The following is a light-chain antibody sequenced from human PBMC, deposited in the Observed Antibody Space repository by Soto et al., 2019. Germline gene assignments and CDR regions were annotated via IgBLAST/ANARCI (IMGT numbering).Light chain of an antibody. Sequence: EIVLTQSPGTLSLSPGERATLSCRASQSVSSSYLAWYQQKPGQAPRLLIYGASSRATGIPDSVSGSGSGTDFTLTISRLEPEDFAVYYCQQYGSSGFGQGTKLEIK. CDR1: QSVSSSY. CDR3: QQYGSSG. J-gene: IGKJ2*01. CDR2: GAS. V-gene: IGKV3-20*01.